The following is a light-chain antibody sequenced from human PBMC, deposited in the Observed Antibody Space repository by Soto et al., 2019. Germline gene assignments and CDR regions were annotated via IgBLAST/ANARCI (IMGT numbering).Light chain of an antibody. Sequence: DIQMTQSPSSLSASVGDRVTITCRASQSISTYLNWNQQKPGKAPKLLIYAAYSLQSGVPSRFSGSGSGTNFTITISSLLPEDFETYYCQQSYSIPVTGGGGTKVEIK. J-gene: IGKJ4*01. CDR1: QSISTY. V-gene: IGKV1-39*01. CDR3: QQSYSIPVT. CDR2: AAY.